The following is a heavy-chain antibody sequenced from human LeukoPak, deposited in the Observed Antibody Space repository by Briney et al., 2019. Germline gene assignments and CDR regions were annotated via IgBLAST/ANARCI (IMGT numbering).Heavy chain of an antibody. CDR3: ARGTTDDY. D-gene: IGHD1-1*01. Sequence: GASVKVSCKASGYTFTGYYMHWVRQAPGQGLEWMGWINPSGGSTRYAQKFQGRVTMTGDPSTRTVYMELSSLTSDDTAVYYCARGTTDDYWGQGTPVTVSS. J-gene: IGHJ4*02. V-gene: IGHV1-46*01. CDR1: GYTFTGYY. CDR2: INPSGGST.